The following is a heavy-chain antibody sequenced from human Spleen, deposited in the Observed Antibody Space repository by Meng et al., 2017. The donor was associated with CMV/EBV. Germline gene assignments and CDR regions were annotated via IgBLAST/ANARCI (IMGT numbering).Heavy chain of an antibody. CDR2: ISYDGSNK. V-gene: IGHV3-30-3*01. J-gene: IGHJ6*02. D-gene: IGHD6-6*01. Sequence: GGSLRLSCAASGFTFSSYAMHWVRQAPGKGLQWVTVISYDGSNKYYTDSVKGRFTISRDNAKNTLYLQMNSLRAEDTAVYYCAKDALGSSSGLSYYGMDVWGQGTTVTVSS. CDR3: AKDALGSSSGLSYYGMDV. CDR1: GFTFSSYA.